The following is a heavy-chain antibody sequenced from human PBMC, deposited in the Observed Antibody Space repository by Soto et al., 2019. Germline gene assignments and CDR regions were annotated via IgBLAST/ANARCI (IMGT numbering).Heavy chain of an antibody. CDR2: LKSKTDGGTT. CDR3: NTYPGSIYYYYYGMDV. V-gene: IGHV3-15*01. J-gene: IGHJ6*02. Sequence: GGSLRLSCAASGFTFSNAWMSWVRQAPGKGLEWVGLLKSKTDGGTTDYAAPVKGRFTISRDDSKNTLYLQMNSLKTEDPAVYYRNTYPGSIYYYYYGMDVWGQGTTVTVS. CDR1: GFTFSNAW.